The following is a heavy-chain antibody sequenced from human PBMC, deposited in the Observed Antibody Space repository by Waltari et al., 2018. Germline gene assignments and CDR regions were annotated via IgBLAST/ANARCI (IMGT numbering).Heavy chain of an antibody. Sequence: VQLQESGPGLVKPSETRSLTCTVSGGSISSDYWSWSRQPPVKGRGWIGYIYSSGGTNYNPSLKRRGIISVDTSKNQVSLKVRSMTAADTAVYYCARDRGYQDYWGQGTLVTVSS. J-gene: IGHJ4*02. V-gene: IGHV4-59*01. D-gene: IGHD3-10*01. CDR3: ARDRGYQDY. CDR1: GGSISSDY. CDR2: IYSSGGT.